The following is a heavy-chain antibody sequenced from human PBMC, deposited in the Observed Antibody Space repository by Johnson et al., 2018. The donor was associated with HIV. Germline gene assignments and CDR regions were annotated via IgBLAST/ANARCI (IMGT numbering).Heavy chain of an antibody. CDR1: GFNFGAYG. CDR3: ARGGYCTGGVCLGDAFDI. Sequence: QVQLVESGGGTVQPGGSLRLSCAASGFNFGAYGMNWVRQAPGKGLEWVAFIRYDGNRRDYADSVNGRFSVSRDNSKNTLYLQMNSLRAEDTALYYCARGGYCTGGVCLGDAFDIWGQGTMVTVSS. CDR2: IRYDGNRR. D-gene: IGHD2-8*02. V-gene: IGHV3-30*02. J-gene: IGHJ3*02.